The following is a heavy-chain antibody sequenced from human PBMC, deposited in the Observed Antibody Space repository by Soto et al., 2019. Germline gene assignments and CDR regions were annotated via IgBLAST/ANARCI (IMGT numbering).Heavy chain of an antibody. CDR1: GYTFTSYD. Sequence: QVQLVQSGAEVKKPGASVKVSCKASGYTFTSYDINWVRQAAGQGLEWIGWMNPNSGKAVYAQKFQGRVTMAGVTSITTAYMELSRLRSDDTAVYFCARGLVVVSATYWYFDLWCRGTLVTVSS. CDR2: MNPNSGKA. J-gene: IGHJ2*01. CDR3: ARGLVVVSATYWYFDL. V-gene: IGHV1-8*01. D-gene: IGHD2-15*01.